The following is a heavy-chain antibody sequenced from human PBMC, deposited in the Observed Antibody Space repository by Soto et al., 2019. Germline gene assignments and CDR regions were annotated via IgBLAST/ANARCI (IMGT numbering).Heavy chain of an antibody. CDR3: AKDWLFGLELRGVGPFDY. J-gene: IGHJ4*02. Sequence: GGSLRLSCAASGFTFSSYGMHWARQAPGKGLEWVAVISYDGSNKYYADSVKGRFTISRDNSKNTLYLQMNSLRAEDTAVYYCAKDWLFGLELRGVGPFDYWGQGTLVTVSS. V-gene: IGHV3-30*18. CDR2: ISYDGSNK. D-gene: IGHD1-7*01. CDR1: GFTFSSYG.